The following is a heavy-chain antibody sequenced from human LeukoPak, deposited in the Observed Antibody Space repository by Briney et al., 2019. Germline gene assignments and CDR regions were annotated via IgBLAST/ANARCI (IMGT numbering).Heavy chain of an antibody. CDR1: GYTVTDNY. CDR3: VRDGLHWDYDY. Sequence: ASVKVSCKTSGYTVTDNYIHWVRQAPGQGLEWMGWISPTNGDTRYAQKFQGRVAMTRDTSISTGYMELSRLRSDDTAVYYCVRDGLHWDYDYWGQGTLVAVSS. CDR2: ISPTNGDT. V-gene: IGHV1-2*02. D-gene: IGHD1-7*01. J-gene: IGHJ4*02.